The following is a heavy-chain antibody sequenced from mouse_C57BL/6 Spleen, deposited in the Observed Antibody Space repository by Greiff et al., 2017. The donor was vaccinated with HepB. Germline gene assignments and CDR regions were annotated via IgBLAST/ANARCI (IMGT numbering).Heavy chain of an antibody. CDR1: GYTFTDYE. D-gene: IGHD1-1*01. CDR3: TRLDYYGSSLAY. V-gene: IGHV1-15*01. CDR2: IDPETGGT. Sequence: VQLQQSGAELVRPGASVTLSCKASGYTFTDYEMHWVKQTPVHGLEWIGAIDPETGGTAYNQKFKGKAILTADKSSSTAYMELRSLTSEDSAVYYYTRLDYYGSSLAYWGQGTLVTVSA. J-gene: IGHJ3*01.